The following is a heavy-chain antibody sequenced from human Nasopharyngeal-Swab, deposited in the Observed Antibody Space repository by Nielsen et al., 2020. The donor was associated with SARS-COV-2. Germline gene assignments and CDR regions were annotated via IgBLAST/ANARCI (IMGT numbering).Heavy chain of an antibody. D-gene: IGHD6-19*01. CDR2: IARSGTTT. Sequence: GESLKISCAASGFTFSSYGMHWVRQAPGKGLEWVSGIARSGTTTYYADSVKGRFTISRDNSKNTLYLQMNSLRAEDTALYYCTKDSGWLATFWGQGTAVTVSS. J-gene: IGHJ6*02. CDR1: GFTFSSYG. CDR3: TKDSGWLATF. V-gene: IGHV3-23*01.